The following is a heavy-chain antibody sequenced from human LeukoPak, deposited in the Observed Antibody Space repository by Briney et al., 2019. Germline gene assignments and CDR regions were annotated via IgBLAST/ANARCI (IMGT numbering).Heavy chain of an antibody. D-gene: IGHD6-19*01. J-gene: IGHJ4*02. Sequence: GASVKVSCKASGGTFSSYAISWVRQAPGQGLEWMGIINPSGGSTNYAQKFQGRVTMTRDTSTSTVYMELSSLRSEDTAVYYCARGSRIAVAGIDYWGQGTLVTVSS. CDR3: ARGSRIAVAGIDY. CDR2: INPSGGST. V-gene: IGHV1-46*01. CDR1: GGTFSSYA.